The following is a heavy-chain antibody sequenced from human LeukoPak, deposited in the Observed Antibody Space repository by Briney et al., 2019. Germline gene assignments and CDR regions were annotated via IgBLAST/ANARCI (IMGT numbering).Heavy chain of an antibody. V-gene: IGHV3-20*03. J-gene: IGHJ4*02. Sequence: GGSLRLSLAASGFPFDDYGMSWVPQPPGKGLEWVSGINWNGGSTGYADSVKGRFTISRDNAKNSLYLQMNSLRAEDTALYYCARGLTYYDSSGYFPWDYFDYWGQGTLVTVSS. CDR1: GFPFDDYG. D-gene: IGHD3-22*01. CDR3: ARGLTYYDSSGYFPWDYFDY. CDR2: INWNGGST.